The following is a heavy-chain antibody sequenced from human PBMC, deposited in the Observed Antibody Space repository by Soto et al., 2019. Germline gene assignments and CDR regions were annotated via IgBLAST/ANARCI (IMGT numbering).Heavy chain of an antibody. CDR2: TFRKGDT. V-gene: IGHV4-4*02. D-gene: IGHD3-16*01. Sequence: ASETLSLTCAVSGGPVNDKRWWTWVRQTPGKGLEWIGETFRKGDTNYNAFLKSRVSISIDKSRNEVSLILTSVTAADTAVYYCVSHVGTGGYGAFDIWGQGTVVTVS. CDR1: GGPVNDKRW. J-gene: IGHJ3*02. CDR3: VSHVGTGGYGAFDI.